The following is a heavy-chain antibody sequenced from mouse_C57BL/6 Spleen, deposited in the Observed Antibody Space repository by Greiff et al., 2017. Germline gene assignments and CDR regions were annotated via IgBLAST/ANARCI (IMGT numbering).Heavy chain of an antibody. V-gene: IGHV1-61*01. CDR1: GYTFTSYW. CDR3: ARWDYYGSSHVGY. Sequence: QVQLKQPGAELVRPGSSVKLSCKASGYTFTSYWMDWVKQRPGQGLEWIGNIYPSDSETHYNQKFKDKATLTVDKSSSTAYMQLSSLTSEDSAVYYCARWDYYGSSHVGYWGQGTTLTVSS. CDR2: IYPSDSET. J-gene: IGHJ2*01. D-gene: IGHD1-1*01.